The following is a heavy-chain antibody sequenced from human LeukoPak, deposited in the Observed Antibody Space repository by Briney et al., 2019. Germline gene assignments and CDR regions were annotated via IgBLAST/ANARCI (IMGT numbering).Heavy chain of an antibody. CDR2: ISYDGSNK. CDR1: GFTFSSYG. D-gene: IGHD6-13*01. J-gene: IGHJ4*02. CDR3: ARASNSSSWYRGWGFDY. V-gene: IGHV3-30*03. Sequence: GGSPRHSCAASGFTFSSYGMHWVRQAPGKGLEWVAVISYDGSNKYYVDSVKGRFTISRDNAKNSLYLQMNSLRAEDTAVYYCARASNSSSWYRGWGFDYWGQGTLVTVSS.